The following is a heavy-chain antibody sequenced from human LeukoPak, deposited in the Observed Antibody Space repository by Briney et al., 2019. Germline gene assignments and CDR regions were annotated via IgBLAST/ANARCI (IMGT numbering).Heavy chain of an antibody. CDR2: ISGSGGST. J-gene: IGHJ3*02. CDR1: GFTFSRYP. D-gene: IGHD5-18*01. Sequence: GGSLTLSCTPTGFTFSRYPMSCLRQSPGKALEGFSHISGSGGSTYYADSVKGRFTISRDNAKNSLYLKMNSMRDEDAAVYYCARAIQLWGDAFDIWGQGTMVTVSS. V-gene: IGHV3-23*01. CDR3: ARAIQLWGDAFDI.